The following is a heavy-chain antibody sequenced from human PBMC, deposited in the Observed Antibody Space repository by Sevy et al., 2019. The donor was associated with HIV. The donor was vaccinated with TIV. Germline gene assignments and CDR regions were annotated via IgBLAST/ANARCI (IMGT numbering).Heavy chain of an antibody. CDR3: TRDAGYSIAWSPSDY. V-gene: IGHV3-30-3*01. J-gene: IGHJ4*02. Sequence: GGSLRLSCAASGLTFSSHAMHWVRQAPGKGLEWVAVISSAGSNNYYADSVKGRFTISRDNPKNTLYLQMNSLRPEDTAVYYCTRDAGYSIAWSPSDYWGQGTLVTVSS. CDR1: GLTFSSHA. CDR2: ISSAGSNN. D-gene: IGHD6-19*01.